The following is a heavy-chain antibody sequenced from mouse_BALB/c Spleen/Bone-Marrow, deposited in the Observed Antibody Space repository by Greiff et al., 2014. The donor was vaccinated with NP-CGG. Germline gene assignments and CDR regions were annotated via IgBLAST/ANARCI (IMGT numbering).Heavy chain of an antibody. J-gene: IGHJ4*01. V-gene: IGHV1-26*01. CDR2: INPYNGGT. CDR3: ARKYYYAMDF. Sequence: EVQLQQSGPELMKPGASMKISCKASGYSFTDYTMNWVKQSHGKNLEWIGLINPYNGGTTYSQKFKAKATLTVDKSSSTAYMEFLSLTSEDSAVYYCARKYYYAMDFWGQGTSVTVSS. CDR1: GYSFTDYT.